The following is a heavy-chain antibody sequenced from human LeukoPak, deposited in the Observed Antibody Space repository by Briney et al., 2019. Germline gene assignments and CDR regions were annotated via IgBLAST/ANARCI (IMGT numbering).Heavy chain of an antibody. D-gene: IGHD4-17*01. CDR3: AGRTTVFGY. CDR2: IYYSGST. J-gene: IGHJ4*02. Sequence: SETLSLTCAVYGGSFSGYYWSWTRQPPGKGLEWIGYIYYSGSTYYNPSLKSRVTISVDTSKNQFSLKLSSVTAADTAVYYCAGRTTVFGYWGQGTLVTVSS. V-gene: IGHV4-59*06. CDR1: GGSFSGYY.